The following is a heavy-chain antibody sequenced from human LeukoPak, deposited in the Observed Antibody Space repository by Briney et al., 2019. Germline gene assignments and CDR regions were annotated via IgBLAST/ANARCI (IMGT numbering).Heavy chain of an antibody. D-gene: IGHD6-13*01. J-gene: IGHJ4*02. CDR1: GGSISSYY. CDR2: IYHSGNT. CDR3: ARGTGYSSMTF. V-gene: IGHV4-59*01. Sequence: SETLSLTCTVSGGSISSYYWSWIRQPPGKGLEWIGYIYHSGNTKYNPSLKSRVTISVDTSKNQFSLNLNSVTAADTAVCYCARGTGYSSMTFWGQGTLVTVSS.